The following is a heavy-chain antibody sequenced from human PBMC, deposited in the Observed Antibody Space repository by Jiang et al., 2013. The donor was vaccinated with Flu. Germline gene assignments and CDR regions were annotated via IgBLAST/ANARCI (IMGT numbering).Heavy chain of an antibody. CDR3: ARGSITMVRGGSFDI. Sequence: GSGLVKPSETLSLTCTVSGGSISSSSYYWGWIRQPPGKGLEWIGSIYYSGSTYYNPSLKSRVTISVDTSKNQSSLKLSSVTAADTAVYYCARGSITMVRGGSFDIWGQGTMVTVSS. J-gene: IGHJ3*02. D-gene: IGHD3-10*01. CDR2: IYYSGST. CDR1: GGSISSSSYY. V-gene: IGHV4-39*07.